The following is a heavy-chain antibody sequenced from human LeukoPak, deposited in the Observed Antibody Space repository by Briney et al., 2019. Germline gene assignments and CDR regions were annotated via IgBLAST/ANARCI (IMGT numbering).Heavy chain of an antibody. D-gene: IGHD1-26*01. J-gene: IGHJ3*02. CDR1: GFTFSDHY. Sequence: GGSLRLSCVGFGFTFSDHYMDWVRQAPGKGLEWVGRSRNKANGYTTAYATSLKGRFTISRDDSGTSLYLQLNSLKTEDTAVYYCARNPNYSGTYFDAFDIWGQGTMVTVSS. CDR3: ARNPNYSGTYFDAFDI. CDR2: SRNKANGYTT. V-gene: IGHV3-72*01.